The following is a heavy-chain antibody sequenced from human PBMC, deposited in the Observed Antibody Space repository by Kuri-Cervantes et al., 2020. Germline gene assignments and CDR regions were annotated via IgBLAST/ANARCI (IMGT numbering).Heavy chain of an antibody. V-gene: IGHV3-23*01. CDR3: AKDPHTYYYGSGSYFR. J-gene: IGHJ4*02. D-gene: IGHD3-10*01. Sequence: GGSLRLSCAASGFTFSSYAMSWVRQAPGKGLEWVSASSGSGGSTYYADSVQGRFTISRDNSKNTLYLQMNSLRAEDTAVYYCAKDPHTYYYGSGSYFRWGQGTLVTVSS. CDR1: GFTFSSYA. CDR2: SSGSGGST.